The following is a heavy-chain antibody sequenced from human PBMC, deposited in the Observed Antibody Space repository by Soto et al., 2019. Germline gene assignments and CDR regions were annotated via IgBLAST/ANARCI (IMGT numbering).Heavy chain of an antibody. CDR1: GFTFDDYA. CDR3: AKGSRLHLGEFPD. J-gene: IGHJ4*02. Sequence: VQLVESGGDLVQPGRSLRLSCAASGFTFDDYAMNWVRQAPGKGLEWVSGISWDSYSKGYADSVKGRFTISRDNSKNSLYLLMNSLRTEDTALYYCAKGSRLHLGEFPDWGQGTLVTVSS. V-gene: IGHV3-9*01. CDR2: ISWDSYSK. D-gene: IGHD3-16*01.